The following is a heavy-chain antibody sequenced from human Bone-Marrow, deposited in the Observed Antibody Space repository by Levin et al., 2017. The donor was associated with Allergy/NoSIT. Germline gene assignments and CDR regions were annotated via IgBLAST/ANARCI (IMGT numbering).Heavy chain of an antibody. CDR2: VWFDGSHK. J-gene: IGHJ6*02. CDR1: GFTFNNYG. Sequence: GESLKISCAASGFTFNNYGMHWVRQAPGKGLDWVAPVWFDGSHKFYAESVKGRFTISRDNSKDTMSLEMNSLRVDDTAIYYCARVPVTRGPYYHYYGMDVWGQGTTVTVSS. V-gene: IGHV3-33*01. CDR3: ARVPVTRGPYYHYYGMDV. D-gene: IGHD3-16*01.